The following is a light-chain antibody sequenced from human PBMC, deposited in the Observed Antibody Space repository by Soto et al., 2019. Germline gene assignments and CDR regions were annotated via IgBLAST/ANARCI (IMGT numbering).Light chain of an antibody. CDR3: ASFSVTATRV. CDR1: SSDVGGYNS. CDR2: DVS. J-gene: IGLJ3*02. Sequence: QSALTQPPSVSGSPGQAITISCTGTSSDVGGYNSVSWYQQHPGKAPKLMIYDVSNRPSGVSTRFSGSKSGNTASLTISGLQAEDEADYYCASFSVTATRVFGGGTKLTVL. V-gene: IGLV2-14*03.